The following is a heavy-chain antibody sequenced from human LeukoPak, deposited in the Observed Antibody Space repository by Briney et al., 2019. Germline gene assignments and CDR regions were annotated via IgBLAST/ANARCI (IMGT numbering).Heavy chain of an antibody. V-gene: IGHV3-30*02. CDR1: GFSFSGYG. CDR2: IWYDGSKK. J-gene: IGHJ4*02. D-gene: IGHD3-10*01. Sequence: GGSLRLSCAASGFSFSGYGMHWVRQAPGKGLEWVAYIWYDGSKKEYANSVKGRFTISRDTSKSTVYLQMSSLRPEDTAMYYCVREWLGLPQKYFDSWGQGTLVTVSS. CDR3: VREWLGLPQKYFDS.